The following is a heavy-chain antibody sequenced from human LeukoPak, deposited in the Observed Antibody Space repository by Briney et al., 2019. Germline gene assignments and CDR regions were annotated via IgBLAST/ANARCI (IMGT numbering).Heavy chain of an antibody. CDR2: ISGSGGST. Sequence: PGGSLRLSCAASGFTFSSYAMSWVRQAPGKGLEWVSAISGSGGSTYSADSVKGRFTISRDNSKNTLYLLMNSLRAEDTAVYYCARLGYSSNTDYWGQGTLVTVSS. V-gene: IGHV3-23*01. CDR1: GFTFSSYA. CDR3: ARLGYSSNTDY. J-gene: IGHJ4*02. D-gene: IGHD6-13*01.